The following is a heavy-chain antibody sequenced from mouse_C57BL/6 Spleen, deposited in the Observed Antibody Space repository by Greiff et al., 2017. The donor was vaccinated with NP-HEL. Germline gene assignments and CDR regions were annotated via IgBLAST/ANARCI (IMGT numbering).Heavy chain of an antibody. CDR1: GYSITSGYY. V-gene: IGHV3-6*01. CDR2: ISYDGSN. J-gene: IGHJ3*01. CDR3: ARAYYYGSSPAWFAY. Sequence: DVKLQESGPGLVKPSQSLSLTCSVTGYSITSGYYWNWIRQFPGNKLEWMGYISYDGSNNYNPSLKNRISITRDTSKNQFFLKLNSVTTEDTATYYCARAYYYGSSPAWFAYWGQGTLVTVSA. D-gene: IGHD1-1*01.